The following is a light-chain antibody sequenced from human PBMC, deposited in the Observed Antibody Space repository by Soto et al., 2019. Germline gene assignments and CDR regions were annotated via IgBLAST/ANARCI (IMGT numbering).Light chain of an antibody. CDR1: SSDVGAYKF. V-gene: IGLV2-14*01. CDR3: SSYTSTSTPWV. J-gene: IGLJ3*02. CDR2: EVS. Sequence: QSALTQPASVSGSPGQSITIFCSGISSDVGAYKFVSWYRHHPGKAPQVMIYEVSNRPSGVSNRFSGSKSGNTASLTISGLQPEDEGDYYCSSYTSTSTPWVFGGGTKVTVL.